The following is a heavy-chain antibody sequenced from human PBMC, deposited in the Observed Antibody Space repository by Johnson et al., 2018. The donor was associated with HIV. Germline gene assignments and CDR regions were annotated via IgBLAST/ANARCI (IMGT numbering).Heavy chain of an antibody. Sequence: VQLVESGGGLVQHGGSLRLSCAASGFTFSSYWMSWVRQAPGKGLEWVANIKQDGSEKYYVDSVKGRFTIYRDNAKNSLYLQMNSLRAEDTAVYYCARDLDRSAFDIWGQGTMVTVSS. CDR3: ARDLDRSAFDI. CDR2: IKQDGSEK. V-gene: IGHV3-7*01. J-gene: IGHJ3*02. CDR1: GFTFSSYW. D-gene: IGHD2-2*03.